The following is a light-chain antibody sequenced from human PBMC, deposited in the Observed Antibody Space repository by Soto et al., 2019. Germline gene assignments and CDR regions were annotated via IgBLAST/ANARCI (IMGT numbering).Light chain of an antibody. V-gene: IGKV1-39*01. CDR3: QQSDSTPLS. J-gene: IGKJ4*01. Sequence: DIQMTQSPSSLSASVGDRVTITCRASQSISRFLNWYQQKPGKAPKLLIYAASSLQSGVPSRFSGSGSGTDFTLTISSLQPVDFATYYCQQSDSTPLSFGGGTKVEIK. CDR1: QSISRF. CDR2: AAS.